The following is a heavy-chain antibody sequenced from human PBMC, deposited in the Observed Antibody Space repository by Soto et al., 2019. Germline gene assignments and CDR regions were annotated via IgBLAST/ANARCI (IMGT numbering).Heavy chain of an antibody. J-gene: IGHJ6*03. Sequence: ASVKVSCKASGDTFTSYYMHWVRQAPGQGLEWMGIINPSGGSTSYAQKFQGRVTMTRDTSTSTVYMELSSLRSEDTAVYYCAVARCGTDYYYYMDVWGKGTTVTVSS. CDR1: GDTFTSYY. V-gene: IGHV1-46*01. CDR3: AVARCGTDYYYYMDV. D-gene: IGHD2-15*01. CDR2: INPSGGST.